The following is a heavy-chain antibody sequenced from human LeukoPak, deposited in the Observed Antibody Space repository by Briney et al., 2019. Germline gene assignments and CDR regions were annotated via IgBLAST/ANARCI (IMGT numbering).Heavy chain of an antibody. J-gene: IGHJ4*02. CDR1: GYSFPRYD. CDR2: MNPNSGNT. Sequence: ASVKVSRRTSGYSFPRYDLNWVRQATGRGLEWIGWMNPNSGNTGFAQKFQGRVTMTRDTSINTAYMELSSLTSEDTAVYYCVRGRYYYDSWGQGTLVTVSS. CDR3: VRGRYYYDS. V-gene: IGHV1-8*01.